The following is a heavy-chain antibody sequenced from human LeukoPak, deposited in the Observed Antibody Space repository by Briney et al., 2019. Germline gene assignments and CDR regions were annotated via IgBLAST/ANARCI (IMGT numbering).Heavy chain of an antibody. CDR3: ARGGLGYYYDIGDY. CDR2: MNPNSGNT. D-gene: IGHD3-22*01. V-gene: IGHV1-8*01. Sequence: MNPNSGNTGYAQKFQGRVTMTRNTSISTAYMELSSLRSEDTAVYYCARGGLGYYYDIGDYWGQGTLVTVSS. J-gene: IGHJ4*02.